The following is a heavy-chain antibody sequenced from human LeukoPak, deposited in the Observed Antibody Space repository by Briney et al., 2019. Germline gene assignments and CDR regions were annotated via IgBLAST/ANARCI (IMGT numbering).Heavy chain of an antibody. Sequence: GGSLRLSRAASGFTFSDYHMSWIRQAPGKGLEWVSYITTGSSYIKYADSVKGRFTISRDNARNSLYLQMNYLRTEDTAVYYCARVAVTLRARDAFDIWGQGTMVTVSS. CDR3: ARVAVTLRARDAFDI. J-gene: IGHJ3*02. V-gene: IGHV3-11*05. CDR2: ITTGSSYI. CDR1: GFTFSDYH.